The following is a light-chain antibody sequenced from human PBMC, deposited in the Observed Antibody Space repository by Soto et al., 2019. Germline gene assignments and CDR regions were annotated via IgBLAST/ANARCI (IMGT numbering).Light chain of an antibody. J-gene: IGKJ1*01. Sequence: EIVLTQPPATLSLSPGEGTTISCRASQSVSSYLAWYQQKPGQAPRLLIYGTSSRATGIPDRFSGSGSGTDFTLTISRLEPEDFAVYYCQQCGTLPGTFGQGTEVDIK. CDR2: GTS. CDR3: QQCGTLPGT. V-gene: IGKV3-20*01. CDR1: QSVSSY.